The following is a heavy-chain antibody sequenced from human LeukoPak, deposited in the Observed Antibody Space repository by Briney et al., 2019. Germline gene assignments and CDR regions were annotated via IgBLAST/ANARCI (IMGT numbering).Heavy chain of an antibody. D-gene: IGHD1-26*01. CDR1: GYTFNSYG. J-gene: IGHJ5*02. V-gene: IGHV1-18*01. CDR2: MSADNGNT. Sequence: ASVKVSCKASGYTFNSYGISWVQQAPGQGLEWMGWMSADNGNTNYAQKLQGRVTMTTDTSTSTAYMELRSLRSDDTAVYYCAREYSGSNWWFDPWGQGTLVTVSS. CDR3: AREYSGSNWWFDP.